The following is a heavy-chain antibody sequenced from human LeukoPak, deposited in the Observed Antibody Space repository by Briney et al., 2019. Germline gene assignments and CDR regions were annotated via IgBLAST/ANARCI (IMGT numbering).Heavy chain of an antibody. Sequence: SETLSLTCTVSGGSINYYYWNWIRQPAGKGLEWIGRIYTTGSTNYNPSLKSRVTISLDTSKNQFSLNLSSVTAADTAVYYCVRNRRDGYIREWGQGTLVTVSS. V-gene: IGHV4-4*07. CDR2: IYTTGST. D-gene: IGHD5-24*01. CDR3: VRNRRDGYIRE. CDR1: GGSINYYY. J-gene: IGHJ4*02.